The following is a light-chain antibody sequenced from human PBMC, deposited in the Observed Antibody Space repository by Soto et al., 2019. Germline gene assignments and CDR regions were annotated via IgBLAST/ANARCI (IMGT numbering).Light chain of an antibody. Sequence: ELLLTQSPGTLSLSPGERATLSCRASQSVSSSYLAWYQQKPGQAPRLLIYGASSRATGIPDRFSGSGSGTDFTLTIDSLEPEDFALFYCQQRSSWPWTFGQGTKVDIK. V-gene: IGKV3D-20*02. CDR3: QQRSSWPWT. CDR2: GAS. CDR1: QSVSSSY. J-gene: IGKJ1*01.